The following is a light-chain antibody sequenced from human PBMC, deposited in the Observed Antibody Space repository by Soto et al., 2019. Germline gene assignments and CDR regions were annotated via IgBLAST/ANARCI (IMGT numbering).Light chain of an antibody. CDR2: AAS. V-gene: IGKV1-27*01. CDR1: EDIYNY. J-gene: IGKJ1*01. Sequence: DIQMTQSPSSLSASVGDRVTITCRASEDIYNYLAWYQQKPGKVPQLLIYAASTLQSGVPPRFSGSGSGTDLTLTISGLQPEDVATYYCQKYQNAPRTFGQGTKVEIK. CDR3: QKYQNAPRT.